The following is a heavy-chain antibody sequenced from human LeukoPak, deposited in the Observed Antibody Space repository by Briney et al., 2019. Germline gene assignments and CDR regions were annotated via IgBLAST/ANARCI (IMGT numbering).Heavy chain of an antibody. V-gene: IGHV1-69*04. J-gene: IGHJ5*02. D-gene: IGHD6-19*01. CDR1: GGTFSSYA. Sequence: ASVTVSCKASGGTFSSYAISWVRQAPGQGREWMGRIIPILGIADYAQKFQGRVTITADKSTSTAYMELSSLRSEDTAVYYCALPGIAVAGTLPWFDPWGQGTLVTVSS. CDR3: ALPGIAVAGTLPWFDP. CDR2: IIPILGIA.